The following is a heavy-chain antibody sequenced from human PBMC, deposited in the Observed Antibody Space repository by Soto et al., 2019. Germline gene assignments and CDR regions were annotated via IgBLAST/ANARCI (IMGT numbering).Heavy chain of an antibody. CDR2: ISGSGGST. CDR1: GFTFSTYA. J-gene: IGHJ5*02. D-gene: IGHD2-15*01. Sequence: VGFLRLSCAVSGFTFSTYAMSWVRQAPGKGLEWVSAISGSGGSTYYADSVKVRFTISRDNAKRSLYLQMMSLTAEDTAIYYCVRGGGGGLFDPWGQGTMVTVSS. V-gene: IGHV3-23*01. CDR3: VRGGGGGLFDP.